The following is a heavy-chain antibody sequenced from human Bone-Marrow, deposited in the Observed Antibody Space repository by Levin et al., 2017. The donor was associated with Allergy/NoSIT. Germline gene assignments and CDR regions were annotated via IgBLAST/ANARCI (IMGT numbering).Heavy chain of an antibody. CDR2: IYYSGSS. D-gene: IGHD2/OR15-2a*01. Sequence: PSETLSLTCTVSDGSISGYYWSWIRQPPGKGLEYIGYIYYSGSSKYNPSLKSRVTISVDTSKNQFSLKLSSVTAADTAVYYCARLLSNTFQHWGQGTLVTVSS. CDR3: ARLLSNTFQH. V-gene: IGHV4-59*08. CDR1: DGSISGYY. J-gene: IGHJ1*01.